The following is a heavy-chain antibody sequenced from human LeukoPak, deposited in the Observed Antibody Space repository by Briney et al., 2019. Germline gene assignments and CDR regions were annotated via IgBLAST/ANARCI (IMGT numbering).Heavy chain of an antibody. V-gene: IGHV4-39*01. J-gene: IGHJ4*02. CDR2: IYYSGST. CDR1: GGSISSSSYY. Sequence: SETLSLTCSVSGGSISSSSYYWDWIRQPPGKGLEWIGSIYYSGSTYYNPSLKSRVTISVDTSKNQFSLKLSSVTAADTAVYYCARVSGYDWESFYVYWGQGTLVTVSS. CDR3: ARVSGYDWESFYVY. D-gene: IGHD5-12*01.